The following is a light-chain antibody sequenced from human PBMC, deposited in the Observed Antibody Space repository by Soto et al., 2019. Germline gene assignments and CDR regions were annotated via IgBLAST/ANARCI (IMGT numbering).Light chain of an antibody. Sequence: EIVLTQSPATLSLSPGERATLSCRASQSVSSYLAWYQQKPGQAPRLLIYDASNRATGIPARFSGSGSGTDVTLTISRLEPEDFAVYYCQQRSNPVTFGQGTKLEIK. CDR3: QQRSNPVT. V-gene: IGKV3-11*01. J-gene: IGKJ2*01. CDR2: DAS. CDR1: QSVSSY.